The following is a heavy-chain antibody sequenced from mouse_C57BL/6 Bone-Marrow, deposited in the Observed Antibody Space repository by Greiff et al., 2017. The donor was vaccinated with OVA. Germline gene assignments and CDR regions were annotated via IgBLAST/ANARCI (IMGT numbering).Heavy chain of an antibody. CDR2: IDPNSGGT. Sequence: QVQLQQPGAELVKPGASVKLSCKASGYPFTSYWMHWVKQRPGRGLEWIGRIDPNSGGTKYNEKFKSKATLTVDKPSSTAHMQLSSLTAEDSAVYYCARDGGAWFAYWGQGTLVTVSA. V-gene: IGHV1-72*01. CDR1: GYPFTSYW. J-gene: IGHJ3*01. CDR3: ARDGGAWFAY.